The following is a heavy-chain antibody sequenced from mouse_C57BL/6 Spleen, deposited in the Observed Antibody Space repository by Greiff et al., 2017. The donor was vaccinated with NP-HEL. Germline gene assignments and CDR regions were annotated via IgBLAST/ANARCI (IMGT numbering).Heavy chain of an antibody. CDR2: IWSGGST. Sequence: QVQLQQSGPGLVQPSQSLSITCTVSGFSLTSYGVHWVRQSPGKGLEWLGVIWSGGSTDYNAAFISRLSISKDNSKSQVFFKMNRLQADDTAIYYCARCYYGSSYDWYFDVWGTGTTVTVSS. D-gene: IGHD1-1*01. V-gene: IGHV2-2*01. CDR3: ARCYYGSSYDWYFDV. J-gene: IGHJ1*03. CDR1: GFSLTSYG.